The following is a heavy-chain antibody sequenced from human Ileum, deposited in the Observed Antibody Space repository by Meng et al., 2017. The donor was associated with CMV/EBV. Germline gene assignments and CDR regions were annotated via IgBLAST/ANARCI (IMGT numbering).Heavy chain of an antibody. CDR1: GASFSRNIFV. CDR3: ATDWDLNY. J-gene: IGHJ4*02. D-gene: IGHD3-9*01. CDR2: TFYKSTYYN. Sequence: QVHSHPSVPGLLKPSHTHFLTCAVAGASFSRNIFVCNWIRQSPSRGLEWLGRTFYKSTYYNDYAVSVKSRIIINAVTINSQLSLQLNSLTPDDTAVYYCATDWDLNYWGQGILVTVSS. V-gene: IGHV6-1*01.